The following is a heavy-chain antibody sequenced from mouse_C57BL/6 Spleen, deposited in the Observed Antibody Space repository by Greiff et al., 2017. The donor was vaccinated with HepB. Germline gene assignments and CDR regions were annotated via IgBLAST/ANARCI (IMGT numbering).Heavy chain of an antibody. Sequence: EVKLQESGPGLVKPSQSLSLTCSVTGYSITSGYYWNWIRQFPGNKLEWMGYISYDGSNNYNPSLKNRISITRDTSKNQFFLKLNSVTTEDTATYYCAREGGNWDPFDYWGQGTTLTVSS. D-gene: IGHD4-1*01. V-gene: IGHV3-6*01. J-gene: IGHJ2*01. CDR2: ISYDGSN. CDR3: AREGGNWDPFDY. CDR1: GYSITSGYY.